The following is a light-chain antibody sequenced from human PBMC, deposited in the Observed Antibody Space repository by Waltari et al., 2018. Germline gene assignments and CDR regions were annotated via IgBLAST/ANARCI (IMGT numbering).Light chain of an antibody. V-gene: IGKV3-20*01. Sequence: EVVLTQSPGTLSLSPGERATLSCRASQSVGSSYLAGYQQKPGQAPRLLIYDASSRDPGIPDRFSGSGSGTDFTLIISRMAPDDYAVYYCQHFGSSHSFGGGNKVEIK. CDR3: QHFGSSHS. CDR1: QSVGSSY. CDR2: DAS. J-gene: IGKJ4*01.